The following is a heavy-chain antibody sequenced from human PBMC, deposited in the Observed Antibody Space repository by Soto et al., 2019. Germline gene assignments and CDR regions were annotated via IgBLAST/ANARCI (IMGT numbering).Heavy chain of an antibody. J-gene: IGHJ5*02. V-gene: IGHV3-30*03. D-gene: IGHD3-22*01. CDR1: GFTFSSYG. CDR3: ASYYYDSSGYFRGFDL. Sequence: QVQLVESGGGVVQPGRSLRLSCAASGFTFSSYGMHWVRQAPGKGLEWVAVISYDGSNKYYADSVKGRFTISRDNSKNTLYMQMNSLKAEDTAVYYCASYYYDSSGYFRGFDLWGQGTLVTVSS. CDR2: ISYDGSNK.